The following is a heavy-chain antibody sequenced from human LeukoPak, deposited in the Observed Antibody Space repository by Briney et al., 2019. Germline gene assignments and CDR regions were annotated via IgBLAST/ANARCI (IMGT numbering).Heavy chain of an antibody. J-gene: IGHJ6*02. Sequence: ASVKVSCKASGYRFTSYGNSWVRQAPGQGLEWMGWINTNTGNPTYAQGFTGRFVFSLDTSVSTAYLQISSLKAEDTAVYYCARDLQGGTGYYYYYYYGMDVWGQGTTVTVSS. CDR3: ARDLQGGTGYYYYYYYGMDV. CDR2: INTNTGNP. D-gene: IGHD3/OR15-3a*01. V-gene: IGHV7-4-1*02. CDR1: GYRFTSYG.